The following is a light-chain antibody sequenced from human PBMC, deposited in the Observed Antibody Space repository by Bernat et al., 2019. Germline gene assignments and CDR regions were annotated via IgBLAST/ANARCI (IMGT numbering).Light chain of an antibody. CDR2: DVS. V-gene: IGLV2-14*01. CDR3: LSYTSSSTLV. Sequence: QSALTQPASVSGSPGQSITISCTGTSRDGGGYNYVSWYQQHPGKAPKLMIYDVSDRPSGVSNRFSGSKSGNTASLSISGLQADDEADYYCLSYTSSSTLVFGGGTKLTVL. CDR1: SRDGGGYNY. J-gene: IGLJ3*02.